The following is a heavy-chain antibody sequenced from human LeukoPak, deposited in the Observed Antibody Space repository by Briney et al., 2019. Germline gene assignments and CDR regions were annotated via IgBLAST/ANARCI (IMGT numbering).Heavy chain of an antibody. D-gene: IGHD4-17*01. Sequence: GGSLRLSCAASGFTFSSYSMNWVRQAPGKGLEWVSSISSSSSYIYYADSVEGRFTISRDNAKNSLYLQMNSLRAEDTAVYYCARVKDDYGDYFDYWGQGTLVTVSS. CDR2: ISSSSSYI. CDR3: ARVKDDYGDYFDY. CDR1: GFTFSSYS. J-gene: IGHJ4*02. V-gene: IGHV3-21*01.